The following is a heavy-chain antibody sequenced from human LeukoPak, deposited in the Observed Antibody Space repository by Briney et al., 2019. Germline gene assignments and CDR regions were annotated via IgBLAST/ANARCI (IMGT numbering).Heavy chain of an antibody. CDR1: GGTFSSYA. CDR2: IIPILGIA. D-gene: IGHD1-26*01. Sequence: GASVKVSCKASGGTFSSYAISWVRQAPGQGLEWMGRIIPILGIANYAQKFQGRVTITADKSTSTAYMELSSLRSEDTAVYYCARARRAYSGSYYFDYWGQGTLVTVSS. V-gene: IGHV1-69*04. CDR3: ARARRAYSGSYYFDY. J-gene: IGHJ4*02.